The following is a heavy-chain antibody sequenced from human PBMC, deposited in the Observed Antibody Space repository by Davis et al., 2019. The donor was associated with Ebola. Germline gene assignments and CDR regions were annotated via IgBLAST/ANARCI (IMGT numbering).Heavy chain of an antibody. D-gene: IGHD4-23*01. J-gene: IGHJ6*02. V-gene: IGHV4-39*01. Sequence: MPSETLSLTCTVSGASISSSNYYWGWIRQPPGKGLEWIGSIYYSGSTYYNPSLKSRVTISVDTSKNQFTLKLSSVTAAVTAVYYCARSRGRWNYYGMDVWGQGTTVTVSS. CDR3: ARSRGRWNYYGMDV. CDR1: GASISSSNYY. CDR2: IYYSGST.